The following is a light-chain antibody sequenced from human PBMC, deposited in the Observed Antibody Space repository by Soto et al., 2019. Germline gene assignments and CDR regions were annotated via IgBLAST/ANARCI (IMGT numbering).Light chain of an antibody. CDR1: QSVSSSS. J-gene: IGKJ3*01. Sequence: EIVLTQSPGTLSLSPGERGTLPCRASQSVSSSSLAWFQQKPGQAPRLLIYGASSRATGIPDRFSGSGSGTDFTLTISSLEPEDFAVYYCQQRSNWPLFTFGPGTKVDIK. CDR2: GAS. V-gene: IGKV3D-20*02. CDR3: QQRSNWPLFT.